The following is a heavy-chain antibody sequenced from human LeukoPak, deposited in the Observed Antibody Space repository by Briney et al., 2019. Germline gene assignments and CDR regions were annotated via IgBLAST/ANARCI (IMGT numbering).Heavy chain of an antibody. CDR2: IKQDGSEK. CDR3: ARDFNILLWFGESTYGMDV. J-gene: IGHJ6*02. V-gene: IGHV3-7*01. D-gene: IGHD3-10*01. Sequence: SGGSLRLSCAASGFTFSSYWMSWVRQAPGKGLEWVANIKQDGSEKYYVDSVKGRFTISRDNAKNSLYLQKNSLRAEDTAVYYCARDFNILLWFGESTYGMDVWGQGTTVTVSS. CDR1: GFTFSSYW.